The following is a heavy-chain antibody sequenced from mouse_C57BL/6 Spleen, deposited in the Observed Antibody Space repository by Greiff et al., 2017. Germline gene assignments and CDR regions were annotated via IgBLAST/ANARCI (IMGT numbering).Heavy chain of an antibody. CDR2: IDPANGNT. J-gene: IGHJ4*01. D-gene: IGHD1-1*01. CDR3: AQSPHYYGRGDYAMDY. Sequence: EVKLQESVAELVRPGASVKLSCTASGFNIKNTYMHWVKQRPEQGLEWIGRIDPANGNTKYAPKFQGKATITADTSSNTAYLQLSSLTSEDTAIYYCAQSPHYYGRGDYAMDYWGQGTSVTVSS. CDR1: GFNIKNTY. V-gene: IGHV14-3*01.